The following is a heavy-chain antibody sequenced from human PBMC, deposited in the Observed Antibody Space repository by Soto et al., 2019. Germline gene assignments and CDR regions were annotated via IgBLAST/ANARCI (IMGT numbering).Heavy chain of an antibody. CDR1: GYTFTSYA. J-gene: IGHJ4*02. Sequence: ASVKVSCKASGYTFTSYAMHWVRQAPGQRLEWMGWINAGNGNTKYSQKFQGRVTITRDTSASTAYMELSSLRSEDTAVYYCATMGTSATGLYYFDYWGQGTLVTVS. CDR3: ATMGTSATGLYYFDY. V-gene: IGHV1-3*01. CDR2: INAGNGNT. D-gene: IGHD1-7*01.